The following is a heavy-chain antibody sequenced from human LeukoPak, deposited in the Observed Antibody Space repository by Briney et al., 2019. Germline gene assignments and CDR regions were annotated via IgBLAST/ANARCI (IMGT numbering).Heavy chain of an antibody. CDR2: IIPIFGTA. CDR1: GGTFSSYA. CDR3: ARDSSSWWRGWFDP. V-gene: IGHV1-69*13. Sequence: SVTVSCTASGGTFSSYAISWVRQAPGQGLEWMGGIIPIFGTANYAQKFQGRVTITADESTSTAYMELSSLRSEGTAVYYCARDSSSWWRGWFDPWGQGTLVTVSS. D-gene: IGHD6-13*01. J-gene: IGHJ5*02.